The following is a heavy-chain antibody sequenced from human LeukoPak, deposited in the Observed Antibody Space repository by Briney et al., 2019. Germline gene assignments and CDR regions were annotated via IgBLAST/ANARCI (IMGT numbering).Heavy chain of an antibody. D-gene: IGHD2-15*01. CDR3: AGGMRFIAY. CDR2: IWYDGSNK. J-gene: IGHJ4*02. CDR1: GFTFSSNG. V-gene: IGHV3-33*01. Sequence: GGSLRLSCAASGFTFSSNGMHRVRQAPGKGLEWVALIWYDGSNKYYADSVKGRFTISRDNSKNTLFLQMNRMRAEDTAVYYCAGGMRFIAYWRQGWLVTV.